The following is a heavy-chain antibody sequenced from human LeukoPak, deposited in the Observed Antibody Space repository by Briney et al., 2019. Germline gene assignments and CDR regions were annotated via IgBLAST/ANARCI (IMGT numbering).Heavy chain of an antibody. CDR3: ARTPRSGYIEGY. CDR2: INPNSGGT. CDR1: GYTFTGYY. D-gene: IGHD5-12*01. Sequence: ASVKVSCKASGYTFTGYYMHWVRQAPGQGLEWMGWINPNSGGTNYAQKFQGRVTMTRDTSISTAYMELSSLRSEDTAVYYCARTPRSGYIEGYWGQGTLVTVSS. V-gene: IGHV1-2*02. J-gene: IGHJ4*02.